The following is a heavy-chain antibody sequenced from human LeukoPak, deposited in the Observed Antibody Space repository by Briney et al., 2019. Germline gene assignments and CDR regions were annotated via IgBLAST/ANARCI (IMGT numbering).Heavy chain of an antibody. CDR1: GFTFDGYA. J-gene: IGHJ3*01. CDR2: ITWNSGSL. Sequence: GRSLRLSCVVSGFTFDGYAKHWVRQAPGKGLEWVSGITWNSGSLDYADSVKGRFTISRDNAKNSLYLQMNSLRAEDTAVYYCVRGSSIFVWDQGTMVTVSS. V-gene: IGHV3-9*01. CDR3: VRGSSIFV. D-gene: IGHD6-6*01.